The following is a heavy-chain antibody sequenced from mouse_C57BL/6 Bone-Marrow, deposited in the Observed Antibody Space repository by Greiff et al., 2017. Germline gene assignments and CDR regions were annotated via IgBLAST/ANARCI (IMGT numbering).Heavy chain of an antibody. CDR3: AREWAY. Sequence: QVQLKESGAELARPGASVTLSCKASGYTFTSYGISWVKQTTGQGLEWIGEIYPRSGNTSYNEKFKGKATLTADKSSSTAYMELRSLTSEDSAVCFGAREWAYWGQGTLVTVSA. J-gene: IGHJ3*01. CDR2: IYPRSGNT. D-gene: IGHD1-3*01. CDR1: GYTFTSYG. V-gene: IGHV1-81*01.